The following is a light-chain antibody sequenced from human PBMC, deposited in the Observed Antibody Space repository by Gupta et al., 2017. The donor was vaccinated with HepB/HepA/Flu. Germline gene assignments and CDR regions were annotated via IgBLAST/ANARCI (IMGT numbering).Light chain of an antibody. V-gene: IGKV1-39*01. J-gene: IGKJ2*01. CDR3: HQSDSTPYT. CDR2: GTS. CDR1: QRISTY. Sequence: DIQMTQSPSSLSPSVGDRVTITCRTSQRISTYLNWYQQKPGKAPNLLIYGTSSLQSGVPSRFRGSGSGTDFTLTISSVQPEDFATYFCHQSDSTPYTFGHGTKVEIK.